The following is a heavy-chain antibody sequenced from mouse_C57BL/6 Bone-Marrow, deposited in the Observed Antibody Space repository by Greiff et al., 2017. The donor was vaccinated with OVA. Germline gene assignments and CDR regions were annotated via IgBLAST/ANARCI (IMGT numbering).Heavy chain of an antibody. CDR3: ARLYYYGYCDV. D-gene: IGHD1-1*01. V-gene: IGHV7-3*01. CDR1: GFTFTDYY. CDR2: IRNKANGYTT. Sequence: VQLQQSGGGLVQPGGSLSLSCAASGFTFTDYYMSWVRQPPGKALEWLGFIRNKANGYTTEYSASVKGRFTISRDNSQSSLYLQMSALRAEYSATDYGARLYYYGYCDVWGTGTTVTVSS. J-gene: IGHJ1*03.